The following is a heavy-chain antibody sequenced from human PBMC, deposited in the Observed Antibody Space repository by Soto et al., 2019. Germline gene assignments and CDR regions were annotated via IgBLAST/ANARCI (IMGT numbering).Heavy chain of an antibody. V-gene: IGHV6-1*01. D-gene: IGHD3-10*01. Sequence: SQTLSLTCSICGGSFSINSAACTWIQQSPSRGLEWLGRTYYRSKWYNDYAVSVKSRITINPDTSKNQFSLQLNSVTPEDTAVYYCARDTYYLSFDIWGQGTMVTVSS. CDR1: GGSFSINSAA. J-gene: IGHJ3*02. CDR2: TYYRSKWYN. CDR3: ARDTYYLSFDI.